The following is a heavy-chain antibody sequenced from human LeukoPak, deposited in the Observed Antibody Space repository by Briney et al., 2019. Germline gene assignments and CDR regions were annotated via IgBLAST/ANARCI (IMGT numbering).Heavy chain of an antibody. V-gene: IGHV4-59*08. D-gene: IGHD1-26*01. CDR1: GGSISSYY. Sequence: KPSETLSLTCTVSGGSISSYYWSWIRQPPGKGLEWIGYIYYSGSTNYNPSLKSRVTISVDTSKNQFSLKLSSVTAADTAVYYCATRGSGSYNDAFDIWGQGTMVTVSS. J-gene: IGHJ3*02. CDR3: ATRGSGSYNDAFDI. CDR2: IYYSGST.